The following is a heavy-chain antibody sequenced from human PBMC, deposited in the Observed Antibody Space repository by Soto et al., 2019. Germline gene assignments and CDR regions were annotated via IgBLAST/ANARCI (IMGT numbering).Heavy chain of an antibody. CDR2: INHRGSS. CDR1: GGSLSGYY. J-gene: IGHJ6*02. D-gene: IGHD1-7*01. Sequence: PSETLSLTCAVNGGSLSGYYWSWIRQSPGKGLEWIGGINHRGSSDYNPSLKSRVTISIDASKNHVTLELTSVTAADTAVYYCARSDNRNSLYGVDVWGQGTAVTVSS. CDR3: ARSDNRNSLYGVDV. V-gene: IGHV4-34*01.